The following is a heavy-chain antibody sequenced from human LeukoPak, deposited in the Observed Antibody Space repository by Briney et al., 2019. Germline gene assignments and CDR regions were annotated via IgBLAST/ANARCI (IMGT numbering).Heavy chain of an antibody. CDR3: AKVSGSTPIVYFDY. V-gene: IGHV3-9*01. CDR1: GFTFAAYS. Sequence: GRSLTLSWPAYGFTFAAYSMHWVRQAQGKGMEWVSCSMCNRGSIGHEESVKGRFTISRDNAKNSLYLQMSSLRAEVTALYYCAKVSGSTPIVYFDYWGQGTLVTVPS. J-gene: IGHJ4*02. CDR2: SMCNRGSI. D-gene: IGHD2-15*01.